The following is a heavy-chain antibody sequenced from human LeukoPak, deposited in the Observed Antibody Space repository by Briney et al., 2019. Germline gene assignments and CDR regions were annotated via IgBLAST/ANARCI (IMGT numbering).Heavy chain of an antibody. J-gene: IGHJ4*02. V-gene: IGHV4-61*01. CDR1: GGSVSSGSYY. Sequence: PSETLSLTCTVSGGSVSSGSYYWSWIRQPPGKGLEWIGYIYYSGSTNCNPSLKSRVTISVDTSKNQFSLKLSSVTAADTAVYYCARLYYDFWSGYYYFDYWGQGTLVTVSS. CDR2: IYYSGST. D-gene: IGHD3-3*01. CDR3: ARLYYDFWSGYYYFDY.